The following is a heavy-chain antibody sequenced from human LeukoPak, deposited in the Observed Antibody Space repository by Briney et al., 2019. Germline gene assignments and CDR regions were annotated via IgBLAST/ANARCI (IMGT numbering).Heavy chain of an antibody. J-gene: IGHJ5*02. CDR1: GFSFDDYG. D-gene: IGHD3-10*01. CDR3: AKDGTTMVRGVITNWFDP. CDR2: ISWNGGST. V-gene: IGHV3-20*04. Sequence: RPGGSLRLSCAASGFSFDDYGMTWVRQVPGKGLEWVSGISWNGGSTGYAESVKGRFTISRDNAKNSLYLQMNSLRAEDTAVYYCAKDGTTMVRGVITNWFDPWGQGTLVTVSS.